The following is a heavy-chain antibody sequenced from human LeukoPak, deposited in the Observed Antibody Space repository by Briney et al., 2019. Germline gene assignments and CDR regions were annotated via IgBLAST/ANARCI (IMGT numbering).Heavy chain of an antibody. Sequence: GGSLRLSCAASGFTFSSYAMHWVRQAPGKGLEYVSAISSNGDNTYYTNSVKGRFTISRDNSKNTLYLQMGSLRAEDMAVYYCASEGAYSSSWPPRDYYYYGMDVWGRGTTVTVSS. CDR2: ISSNGDNT. V-gene: IGHV3-64*01. CDR3: ASEGAYSSSWPPRDYYYYGMDV. J-gene: IGHJ6*02. D-gene: IGHD6-13*01. CDR1: GFTFSSYA.